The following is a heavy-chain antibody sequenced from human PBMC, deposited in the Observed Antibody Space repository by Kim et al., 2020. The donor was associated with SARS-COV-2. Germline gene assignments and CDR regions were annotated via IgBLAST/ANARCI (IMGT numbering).Heavy chain of an antibody. CDR1: GDSVSSNSAV. V-gene: IGHV6-1*01. Sequence: SQTLSLTCAISGDSVSSNSAVWNWIRQSPSRGLEWLGRTYYSSKWYNDYAVSVKSRITITPDTSKNQFSLQLNSVTPDDTALYYCARRRTGGGKPGLEVWGQGTTFTVSS. CDR2: TYYSSKWYN. D-gene: IGHD2-15*01. J-gene: IGHJ6*02. CDR3: ARRRTGGGKPGLEV.